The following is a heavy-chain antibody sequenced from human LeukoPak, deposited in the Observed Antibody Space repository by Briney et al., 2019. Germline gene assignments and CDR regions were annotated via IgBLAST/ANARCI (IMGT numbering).Heavy chain of an antibody. J-gene: IGHJ4*02. V-gene: IGHV3-66*01. CDR1: GFSVSSNY. Sequence: GSLRLSCAASGFSVSSNYMSWVRQAPGKGLEWVSVFYSGGSTYYADSVKGRFTISRDNSKNTLYLQMNSLRAEDTAVYYCASTDSSVWLRFDYWGQGTLVTVSS. CDR2: FYSGGST. D-gene: IGHD6-19*01. CDR3: ASTDSSVWLRFDY.